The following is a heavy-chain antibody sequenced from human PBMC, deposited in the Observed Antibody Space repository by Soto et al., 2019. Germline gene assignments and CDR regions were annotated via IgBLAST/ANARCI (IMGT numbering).Heavy chain of an antibody. CDR3: AKGGYTFAYE. CDR2: INAGNGNT. J-gene: IGHJ4*02. CDR1: GYTFTSYV. D-gene: IGHD5-18*01. Sequence: GASVKVSCKASGYTFTSYVMHWVRQAPGQRLEWMGWINAGNGNTKYSQKFQGRVTITRDTSASTAYMELTSLRADDTAVYYCAKGGYTFAYEWGQGALVTVSS. V-gene: IGHV1-3*01.